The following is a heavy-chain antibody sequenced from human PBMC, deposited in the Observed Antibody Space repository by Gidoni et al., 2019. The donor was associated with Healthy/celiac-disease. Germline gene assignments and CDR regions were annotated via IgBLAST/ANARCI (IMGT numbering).Heavy chain of an antibody. D-gene: IGHD3-10*01. V-gene: IGHV3-23*01. J-gene: IGHJ6*02. CDR2: ISGSGGST. CDR3: AKDRGPYYGSGSYSAGKYGMDV. Sequence: EVQLLESGGGLVQPGGSLRLSCAASGFTFSSYAMSWVRQAPGKGLEWVSAISGSGGSTYYADSVKGRCTISRDNSKNTLYLQMNSLRAEDTAVYYCAKDRGPYYGSGSYSAGKYGMDVWGQGTTVTVSS. CDR1: GFTFSSYA.